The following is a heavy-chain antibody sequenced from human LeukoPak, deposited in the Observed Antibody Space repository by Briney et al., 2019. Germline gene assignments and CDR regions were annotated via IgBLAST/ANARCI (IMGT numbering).Heavy chain of an antibody. CDR2: ISSSSSYI. CDR3: ARDVAVAGTPFDY. D-gene: IGHD6-19*01. V-gene: IGHV3-21*04. Sequence: GGSLRLSCAASGFTFSSYSMNWVRQAPGKGLEWVSSISSSSSYIYYADSVKGRFTISRDNAKNSLYLQMNSLRAEDTAVYYCARDVAVAGTPFDYWGQGTLVTVSS. J-gene: IGHJ4*02. CDR1: GFTFSSYS.